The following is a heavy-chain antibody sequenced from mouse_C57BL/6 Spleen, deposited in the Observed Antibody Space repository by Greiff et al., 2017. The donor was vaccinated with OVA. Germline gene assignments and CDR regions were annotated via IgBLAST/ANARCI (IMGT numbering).Heavy chain of an antibody. J-gene: IGHJ2*01. CDR3: TKGEATDLDY. Sequence: VQLQQSGTVLARPGASVKMSCKTSGYTFTSYWMHWVKQRPGQGLEWIGAIYPGNSDTSYNQKFKGKATLTAVTSASTAYMELSSLTNEDSAVYDCTKGEATDLDYWGQGTTLTVSS. V-gene: IGHV1-5*01. CDR1: GYTFTSYW. D-gene: IGHD3-3*01. CDR2: IYPGNSDT.